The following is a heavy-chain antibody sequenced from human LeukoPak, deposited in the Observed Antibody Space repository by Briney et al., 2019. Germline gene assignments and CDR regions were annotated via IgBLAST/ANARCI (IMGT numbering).Heavy chain of an antibody. D-gene: IGHD5-18*01. J-gene: IGHJ4*02. CDR1: GFTFSSYS. Sequence: GGSLRLSCAASGFTFSSYSMNWVRQAPGKGLEWVSYISSSSSTIYYADSVKGRFTISRDNSKNTLYLQMNSLRAEDTAVYYCAKEVYSYGPRGLDYWGQGTLVTVSS. CDR2: ISSSSSTI. V-gene: IGHV3-48*01. CDR3: AKEVYSYGPRGLDY.